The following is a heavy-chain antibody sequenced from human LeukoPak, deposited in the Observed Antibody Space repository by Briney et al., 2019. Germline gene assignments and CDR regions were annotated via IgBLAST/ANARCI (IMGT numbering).Heavy chain of an antibody. D-gene: IGHD6-19*01. J-gene: IGHJ3*02. Sequence: GESLKISCKVSGYSFPSYWITWVRQMPGKGLEWMGRIAPSDSYTNYSPSFEGHVAFSADKSISTVYLQWSSLKASDTAMYYCAIHSSGPTGGDAFDIWGQGTMVTVSS. V-gene: IGHV5-10-1*01. CDR1: GYSFPSYW. CDR2: IAPSDSYT. CDR3: AIHSSGPTGGDAFDI.